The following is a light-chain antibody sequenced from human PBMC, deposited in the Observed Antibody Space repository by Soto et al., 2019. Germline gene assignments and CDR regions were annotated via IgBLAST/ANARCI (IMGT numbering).Light chain of an antibody. V-gene: IGKV3-15*01. CDR3: QQRFVWLT. J-gene: IGKJ4*01. CDR2: GAS. CDR1: QSITSN. Sequence: EIVMTQSPATLSVSPGERATLSCRASQSITSNVAWYQQKPGQAPRLLIYGASTRATGIPARFSGSGSGTEFTLTISSLQSEDFAVYYCQQRFVWLTFGGGTKVEIK.